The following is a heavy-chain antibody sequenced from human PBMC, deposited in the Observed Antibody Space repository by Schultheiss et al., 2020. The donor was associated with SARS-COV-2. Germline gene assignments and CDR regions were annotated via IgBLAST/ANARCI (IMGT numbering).Heavy chain of an antibody. D-gene: IGHD2-2*01. V-gene: IGHV4-59*01. CDR3: ARVAIVVVPAARVYAFDI. J-gene: IGHJ3*02. Sequence: SETLSLTCTVSGGSISSYYWSWIRQPAGKGLEWIGYIYYSGSTYYNPSLKSRVTISVDTSKNQFSLKLSSVTAADTAVYYCARVAIVVVPAARVYAFDIWGQGTMVTVSS. CDR1: GGSISSYY. CDR2: IYYSGST.